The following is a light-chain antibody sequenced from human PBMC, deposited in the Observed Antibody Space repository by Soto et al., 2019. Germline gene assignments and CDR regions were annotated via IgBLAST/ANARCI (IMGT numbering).Light chain of an antibody. J-gene: IGKJ3*01. CDR2: AAS. CDR1: QSIGTH. CDR3: QQSYSTPLGFT. V-gene: IGKV1-39*01. Sequence: DIQMTQSPSSLSASVGDRVTIACRASQSIGTHLSWYQQKPGKAPNLLIYAASSLQSGVPSRFSGSGSGTDFTLTISSLQPEDFATYSCQQSYSTPLGFTFGPGTKVD.